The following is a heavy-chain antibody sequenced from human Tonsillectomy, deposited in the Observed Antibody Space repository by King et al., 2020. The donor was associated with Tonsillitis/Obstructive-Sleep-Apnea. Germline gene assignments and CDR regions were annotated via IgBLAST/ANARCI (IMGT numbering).Heavy chain of an antibody. Sequence: VQLQESGPGLVKPSGTLSLTCTVSGGSVSSGSYYWSWIRQPPGKGLEWIGYIYYSGSTNYNPSLKSRVTISVDTSKNQFSLKLSSVTAADTAVYYCAREISPVQDFWSGYRNYMDVWGKGTTVTVSS. D-gene: IGHD3-3*01. V-gene: IGHV4-61*01. CDR3: AREISPVQDFWSGYRNYMDV. CDR1: GGSVSSGSYY. J-gene: IGHJ6*03. CDR2: IYYSGST.